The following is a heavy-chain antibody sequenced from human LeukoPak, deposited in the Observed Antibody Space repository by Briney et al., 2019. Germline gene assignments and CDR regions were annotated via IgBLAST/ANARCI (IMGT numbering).Heavy chain of an antibody. V-gene: IGHV4-61*02. CDR3: ARGLYSNYFDY. J-gene: IGHJ4*02. CDR1: GGSISSGSYY. Sequence: IPSQTLSLTCTVSGGSISSGSYYWSWIRQPAGKGLEWIGRIYTSGSTNYNPSLKSRVTISVDTSKNQFSLKLSSVTAADTAVYYCARGLYSNYFDYWGQGTLVTVSS. D-gene: IGHD4-11*01. CDR2: IYTSGST.